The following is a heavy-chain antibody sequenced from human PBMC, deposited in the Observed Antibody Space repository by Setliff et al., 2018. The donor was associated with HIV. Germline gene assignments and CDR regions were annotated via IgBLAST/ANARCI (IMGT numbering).Heavy chain of an antibody. CDR3: ATNPEMATINYYYYYMDV. CDR1: GYIFATYG. J-gene: IGHJ6*03. D-gene: IGHD5-12*01. CDR2: ISGYNGNT. V-gene: IGHV1-18*01. Sequence: ASVKVSCKATGYIFATYGISWVRQAPGQGLEWMGWISGYNGNTKYVQKFQGRVTMTTDTSTSTVYMELRSLRSDDTAVYYCATNPEMATINYYYYYMDVWGKGTTVTVSS.